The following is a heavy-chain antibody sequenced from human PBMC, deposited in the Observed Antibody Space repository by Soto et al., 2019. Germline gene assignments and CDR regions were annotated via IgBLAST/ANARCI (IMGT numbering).Heavy chain of an antibody. CDR1: GFTFSSYA. J-gene: IGHJ5*02. CDR3: AKDRLSSGWTNWFDP. D-gene: IGHD6-19*01. CDR2: ISGSGGST. Sequence: GGSLRLSCAASGFTFSSYAMSWVRQAPGKGLEWVSAISGSGGSTYYADSVKGRFTISRDNSKNTLYLQMNSLRAEDTAVYYCAKDRLSSGWTNWFDPWGQGTLVTVSS. V-gene: IGHV3-23*01.